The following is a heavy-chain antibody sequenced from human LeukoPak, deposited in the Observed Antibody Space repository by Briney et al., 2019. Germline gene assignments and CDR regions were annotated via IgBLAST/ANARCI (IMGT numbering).Heavy chain of an antibody. D-gene: IGHD6-13*01. V-gene: IGHV3-23*01. CDR3: ARGIAAVGTRYCDP. J-gene: IGHJ5*02. Sequence: RGSLRLSCAASGFTFSSYGMSWVRQAPGKGLKWVSSISGSGGMTYYADSVKGRFTISRDNSKNTLYLQMNSLRAEDTAVYYCARGIAAVGTRYCDPWGQGTLGTVSS. CDR1: GFTFSSYG. CDR2: ISGSGGMT.